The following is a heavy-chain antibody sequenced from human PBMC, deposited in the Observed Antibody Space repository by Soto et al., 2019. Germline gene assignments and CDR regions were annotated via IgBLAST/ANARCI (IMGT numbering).Heavy chain of an antibody. V-gene: IGHV3-30*04. CDR3: ARGLVALAVAGTHMDY. J-gene: IGHJ4*02. CDR1: GFIFSSYV. Sequence: QVQLLESGGGVVQPGRSLRLSCAASGFIFSSYVMHWVRQAPGKGLEWVALVSYDGRNKYYADSVKGRFTISRDNSKNTLYLQMNGLRTEDTAVYYCARGLVALAVAGTHMDYWGQGTLVSVSS. CDR2: VSYDGRNK. D-gene: IGHD6-19*01.